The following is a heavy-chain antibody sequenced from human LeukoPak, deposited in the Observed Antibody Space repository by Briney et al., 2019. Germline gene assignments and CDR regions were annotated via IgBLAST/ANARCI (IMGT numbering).Heavy chain of an antibody. CDR1: GYSFTAFY. D-gene: IGHD3-10*02. CDR2: IHPRSGDT. CDR3: ARDGDYGTGGYDRGCIDS. J-gene: IGHJ4*02. Sequence: GASVKVSCKASGYSFTAFYIHWVRQAPGQGLEGMGWIHPRSGDTTYAQKFQGRVTLTRDTSICTVYMDLSSLRSDDTAVYDCARDGDYGTGGYDRGCIDSWGQGTPVTVSP. V-gene: IGHV1-2*02.